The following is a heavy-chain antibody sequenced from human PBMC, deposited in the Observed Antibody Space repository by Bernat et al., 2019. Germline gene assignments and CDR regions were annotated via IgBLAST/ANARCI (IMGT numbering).Heavy chain of an antibody. D-gene: IGHD2-2*03. J-gene: IGHJ6*02. CDR2: IYHSGST. V-gene: IGHV4-4*08. Sequence: QVQLQESGPGLVKPSETLSLTCTVSGGSINSYYWSWIRRPPGKGLEWITYIYHSGSTYYNPSLRSRVTISVDTSKNQFSLKLSSVTAADTAVYYCASGDGYCSSTTCLTYYYYYGMDVWGQGTTVTVSS. CDR3: ASGDGYCSSTTCLTYYYYYGMDV. CDR1: GGSINSYY.